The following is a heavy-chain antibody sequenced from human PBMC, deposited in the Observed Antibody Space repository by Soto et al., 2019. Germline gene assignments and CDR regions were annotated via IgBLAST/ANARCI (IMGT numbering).Heavy chain of an antibody. Sequence: PGGSLRLSCAASGFTFSSYSMNWVRQAPGKGLEWVSYISSSSSTIYYADSVKGRFTISRDNAKNSLYLQMNSLRDEDTAVYYCARDWESYNWNYVSCAYWGQGTLVTVSS. V-gene: IGHV3-48*02. J-gene: IGHJ4*02. CDR1: GFTFSSYS. D-gene: IGHD1-7*01. CDR3: ARDWESYNWNYVSCAY. CDR2: ISSSSSTI.